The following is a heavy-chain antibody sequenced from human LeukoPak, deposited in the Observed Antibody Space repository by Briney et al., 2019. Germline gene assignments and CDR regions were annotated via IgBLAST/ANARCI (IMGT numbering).Heavy chain of an antibody. CDR1: GFTFSNAW. Sequence: GGSLRLSCAASGFTFSNAWMRWVRQAPGMGLEWVSGISGGSDGTYYADSVKGRFTISRDNSKNTLYLQMNSLRAEDTAIYYCAKGSSGYIYGDYWGQGTLVTVSS. J-gene: IGHJ4*02. D-gene: IGHD5-18*01. CDR2: ISGGSDGT. V-gene: IGHV3-23*01. CDR3: AKGSSGYIYGDY.